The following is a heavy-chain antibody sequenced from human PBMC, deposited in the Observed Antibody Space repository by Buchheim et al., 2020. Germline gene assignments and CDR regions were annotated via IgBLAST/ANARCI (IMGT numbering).Heavy chain of an antibody. CDR1: GGSINNNHW. Sequence: QVQLQESGPGLVKPSGTLSLTCAVSGGSINNNHWWNWVRQPPGQGLEWIGYIYYSGSTYYNPSLKSRVTISVDTSKNQFSLKLSSVTAADTAVYYCARGRDPMTTVRYFDYWGQGTL. J-gene: IGHJ4*02. CDR2: IYYSGST. D-gene: IGHD4-11*01. CDR3: ARGRDPMTTVRYFDY. V-gene: IGHV4-4*02.